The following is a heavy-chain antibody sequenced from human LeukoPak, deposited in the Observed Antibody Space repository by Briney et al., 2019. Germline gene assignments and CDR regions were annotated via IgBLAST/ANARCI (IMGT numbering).Heavy chain of an antibody. Sequence: ASVKVSCKVSGYTLTELSMHWVRQAPGKGLELMGGFDPEDGETIYAQKFQGRVTMTEDTSTDTAYMELSSLRSEDTAVYYCATLVVPAAIEMDWFDPWGRGTLVTVSS. J-gene: IGHJ5*02. CDR3: ATLVVPAAIEMDWFDP. D-gene: IGHD2-2*02. CDR2: FDPEDGET. CDR1: GYTLTELS. V-gene: IGHV1-24*01.